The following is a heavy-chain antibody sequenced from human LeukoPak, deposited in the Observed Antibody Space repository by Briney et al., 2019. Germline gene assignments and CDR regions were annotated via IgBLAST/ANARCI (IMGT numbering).Heavy chain of an antibody. V-gene: IGHV1-69*13. CDR2: IIPIFGTA. CDR1: GYTFTSYY. J-gene: IGHJ4*02. CDR3: ARGGVYYYGSGSSLPYFDY. Sequence: ASVKVSCKASGYTFTSYYMHWVRQAPGQGLEWMGGIIPIFGTANYAQKFQGRVTITADESTSTAYMELSSLRSEDTAVYYCARGGVYYYGSGSSLPYFDYWGQGTLVTVSS. D-gene: IGHD3-10*01.